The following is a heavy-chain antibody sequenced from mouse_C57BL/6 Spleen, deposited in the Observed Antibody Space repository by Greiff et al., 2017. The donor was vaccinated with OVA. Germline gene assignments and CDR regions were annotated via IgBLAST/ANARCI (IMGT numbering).Heavy chain of an antibody. Sequence: EVQRVESGGGLVQPGGSMKLSCAASGFTFSDAWMDWVRQSPEKGLEWVAEIRNKANNHATYYAESVKGRFTISRDDSKSSVYLQMNSLRAEDTGIYYCTGYYGSSYGWYFDVWGTGTTVTVSS. D-gene: IGHD1-1*01. CDR1: GFTFSDAW. J-gene: IGHJ1*03. CDR3: TGYYGSSYGWYFDV. CDR2: IRNKANNHAT. V-gene: IGHV6-6*01.